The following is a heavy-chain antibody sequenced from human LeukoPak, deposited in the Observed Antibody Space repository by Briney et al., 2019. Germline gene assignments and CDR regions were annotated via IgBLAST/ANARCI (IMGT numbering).Heavy chain of an antibody. J-gene: IGHJ6*02. CDR2: IYYSGST. Sequence: SETLSLTCTVSGGSISSYYWSWIRQPPGKGLEWIGYIYYSGSTNYNPSLKSRVTISVDTSKNQFSLKLSSVTTADTAVYYCARRNYYYYGMDVWGQGTTVTVSS. CDR1: GGSISSYY. CDR3: ARRNYYYYGMDV. V-gene: IGHV4-59*08.